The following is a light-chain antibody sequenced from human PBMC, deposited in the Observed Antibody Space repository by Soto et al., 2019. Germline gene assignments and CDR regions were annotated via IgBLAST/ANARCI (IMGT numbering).Light chain of an antibody. Sequence: DIQMTQSPSTLSASVRDRVTITCRASQTISSWLAWYQQKPGKAPTLLIYDASTLERGVPSRFSGTGSGTEFTLSIDSLQPDDFATYYCQQYHTSSITFGQGHDWR. J-gene: IGKJ5*01. CDR2: DAS. V-gene: IGKV1-5*01. CDR1: QTISSW. CDR3: QQYHTSSIT.